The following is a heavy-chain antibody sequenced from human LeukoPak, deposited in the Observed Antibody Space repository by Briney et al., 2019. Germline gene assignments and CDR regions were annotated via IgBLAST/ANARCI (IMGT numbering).Heavy chain of an antibody. V-gene: IGHV3-48*03. CDR3: ARGPYASGTYGRRGWVHYMDV. Sequence: GGSLRLSCAASGFTFSSYEMNWVRQAPGKGLEWVSYISSSGSTIYYADSVKGRFTISRDNAKNSLYLQMNSLRAEDTAVYYCARGPYASGTYGRRGWVHYMDVWGKGTTVTISS. D-gene: IGHD3-10*01. J-gene: IGHJ6*03. CDR1: GFTFSSYE. CDR2: ISSSGSTI.